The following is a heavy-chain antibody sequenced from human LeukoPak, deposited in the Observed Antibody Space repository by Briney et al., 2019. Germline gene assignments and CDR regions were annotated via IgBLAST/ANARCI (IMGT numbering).Heavy chain of an antibody. V-gene: IGHV1-8*01. CDR1: GYTFTSYD. CDR3: ARGGSGYCSSTSCHNWFDP. CDR2: MNPNSGNT. D-gene: IGHD2-2*03. J-gene: IGHJ5*02. Sequence: EASVKVSCKASGYTFTSYDINWVRQATGQGLEWMGWMNPNSGNTGYAQKFQGRVTMTRNTSISIAYMELSSLRSEDTAVYYCARGGSGYCSSTSCHNWFDPWGQGTLVTVSS.